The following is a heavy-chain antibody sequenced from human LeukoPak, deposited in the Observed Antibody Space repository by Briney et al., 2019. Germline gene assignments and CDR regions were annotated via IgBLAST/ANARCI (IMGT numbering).Heavy chain of an antibody. Sequence: SETLSLTCAVYGGSFSGYYWSWIRQPPGKGLEWIGEINHSGSTNYNPSLKSRVTISVDTSKNQFSLKLSSVTAADTAVYYCAREGIAAAGTPEYFQHWGQGTLVTVSS. V-gene: IGHV4-34*01. CDR3: AREGIAAAGTPEYFQH. D-gene: IGHD6-13*01. CDR2: INHSGST. J-gene: IGHJ1*01. CDR1: GGSFSGYY.